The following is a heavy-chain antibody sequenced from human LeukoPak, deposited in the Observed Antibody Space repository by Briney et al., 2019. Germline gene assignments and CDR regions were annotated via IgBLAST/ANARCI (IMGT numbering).Heavy chain of an antibody. D-gene: IGHD7-27*01. CDR3: ARRFNWDPFNI. Sequence: GEPLKISCKGSGYNFTSYWIAWVRQMPGKGLEWMGIIYPGDSDTRYSPSFQGQVTISADKSISTAYLQWSSLKASDTAMYYCARRFNWDPFNIWGQGTMVTVSS. J-gene: IGHJ3*02. CDR2: IYPGDSDT. CDR1: GYNFTSYW. V-gene: IGHV5-51*01.